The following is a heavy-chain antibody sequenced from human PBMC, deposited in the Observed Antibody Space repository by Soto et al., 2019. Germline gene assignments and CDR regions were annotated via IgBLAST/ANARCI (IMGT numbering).Heavy chain of an antibody. D-gene: IGHD3-10*01. CDR2: IIPIFGTA. CDR3: ARERITMVRGVQKPNNWFDP. CDR1: GGTFSSYA. Sequence: QVQLVQSGAEVKKPGASVKVSCKASGGTFSSYAISWVLQAPGQGLELMGGIIPIFGTANYAQKFQGRVTITADESTSTDYMELSSLRSEDTAVYYCARERITMVRGVQKPNNWFDPWGQGTLVTVSS. V-gene: IGHV1-69*01. J-gene: IGHJ5*02.